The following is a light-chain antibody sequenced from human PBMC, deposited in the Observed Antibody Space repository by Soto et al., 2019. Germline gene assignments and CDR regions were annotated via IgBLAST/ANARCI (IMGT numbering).Light chain of an antibody. CDR2: GAS. CDR3: QQYGSSRFT. J-gene: IGKJ3*01. V-gene: IGKV3-20*01. Sequence: EIVLTQSPDTLSLSPGERATLSCRASQSVSTNSLAWYQQRPGQAPRPLIYGASSRATGIPDRFSGSGSGTDFTLTISRLEPEDFAVYYCQQYGSSRFTFGPGTKVD. CDR1: QSVSTNS.